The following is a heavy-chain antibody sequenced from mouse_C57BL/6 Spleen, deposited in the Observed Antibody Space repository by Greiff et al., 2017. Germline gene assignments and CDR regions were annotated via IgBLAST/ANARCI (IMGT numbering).Heavy chain of an antibody. CDR3: ARSTVGGDY. CDR2: IYPGDGDT. J-gene: IGHJ2*01. D-gene: IGHD1-1*01. CDR1: GYAFSSSW. Sequence: QVQLQQSGPELVKPGASVKISCKASGYAFSSSWMNWVKQRPGQGLEWIGRIYPGDGDTNYNGKFKGKATLTADKSSSTAYMQLSSLTSEDSAFYVCARSTVGGDYWGQGTTLTVSS. V-gene: IGHV1-82*01.